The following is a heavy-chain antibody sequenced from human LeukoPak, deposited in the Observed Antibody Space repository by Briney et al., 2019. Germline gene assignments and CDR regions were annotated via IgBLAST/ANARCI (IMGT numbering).Heavy chain of an antibody. J-gene: IGHJ4*02. CDR1: GYTFTGYY. CDR2: INPNNGDT. CDR3: ARFYYDTSGPTNGDC. V-gene: IGHV1-2*02. Sequence: GASVKVSCKASGYTFTGYYMHWVRQAPGQGLEWMGWINPNNGDTNYTQKFQGRVTMTRDTSINTAYMELSRLRSDDTAIYYCARFYYDTSGPTNGDCWGQGTLVTVSS. D-gene: IGHD3-22*01.